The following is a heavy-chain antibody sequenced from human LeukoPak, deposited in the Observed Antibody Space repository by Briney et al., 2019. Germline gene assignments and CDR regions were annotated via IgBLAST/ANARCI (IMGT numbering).Heavy chain of an antibody. Sequence: GGSLRLSCAASGFTVSSNYMSWVRQAPGKGLEWVSIIYSGGSTYYADSVRGRFTISRDNSRNTLYLLMNSLRAEDTAVYYCATSGWWGYFDYWGQGTLVTVSS. CDR1: GFTVSSNY. CDR3: ATSGWWGYFDY. J-gene: IGHJ4*02. CDR2: IYSGGST. D-gene: IGHD6-19*01. V-gene: IGHV3-66*01.